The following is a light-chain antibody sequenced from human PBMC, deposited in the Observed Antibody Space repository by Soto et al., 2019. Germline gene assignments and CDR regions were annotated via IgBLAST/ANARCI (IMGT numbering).Light chain of an antibody. CDR3: QQSYSFPIP. CDR2: AAS. V-gene: IGKV1-39*01. CDR1: QSSTSW. J-gene: IGKJ5*01. Sequence: DIQMTQSPSSLCAYIGDRVTMTCRASQSSTSWLAWYQQKPGKAPKLLIYAASFLQSGVPSRCSGSGSGTDFTLTISSLQPEDFATYYCQQSYSFPIPFGQGTQLEIK.